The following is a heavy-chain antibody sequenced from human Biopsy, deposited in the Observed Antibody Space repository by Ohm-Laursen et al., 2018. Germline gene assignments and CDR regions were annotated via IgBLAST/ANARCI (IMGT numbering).Heavy chain of an antibody. D-gene: IGHD4-11*01. CDR2: ISYDGSGE. CDR1: GFTFTSYA. J-gene: IGHJ2*01. Sequence: SLRLSCTASGFTFTSYAMHWVRQAPGKGLEWVAVISYDGSGEYYADSLQGRFIISRDNPKNTVDLQMNSLRAEDTAVYFCARDRKRWDYSTYFSWHFDLWGRGTLVTVSS. V-gene: IGHV3-30*03. CDR3: ARDRKRWDYSTYFSWHFDL.